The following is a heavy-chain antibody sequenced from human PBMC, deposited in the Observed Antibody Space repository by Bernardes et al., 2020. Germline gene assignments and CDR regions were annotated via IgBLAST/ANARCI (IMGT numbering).Heavy chain of an antibody. Sequence: SETLSLTCAVYGGSFSGYYWSWIRQPPGKGLEWIGEINHSGSTNYNPSLKSRVTISVDTSKNQFSLKLSSVTAADTAVYYCARGPGERDDYWGQGTLVTVSS. V-gene: IGHV4-34*01. D-gene: IGHD3-10*01. CDR1: GGSFSGYY. J-gene: IGHJ4*02. CDR2: INHSGST. CDR3: ARGPGERDDY.